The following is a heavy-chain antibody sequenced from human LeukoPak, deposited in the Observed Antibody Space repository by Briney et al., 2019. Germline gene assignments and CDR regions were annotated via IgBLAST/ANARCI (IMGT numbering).Heavy chain of an antibody. CDR2: ISAYSGNT. V-gene: IGHV1-18*01. CDR3: ARDVPYYGGKFDY. D-gene: IGHD4-23*01. Sequence: ASVTVSFKASGYTFTSYGISWVRQAPGQGLERMGWISAYSGNTNYEQKLQGRVTMTTDTSTSTAYMELRSLRSDDTAVYYCARDVPYYGGKFDYWGQGTLVTVSS. J-gene: IGHJ4*02. CDR1: GYTFTSYG.